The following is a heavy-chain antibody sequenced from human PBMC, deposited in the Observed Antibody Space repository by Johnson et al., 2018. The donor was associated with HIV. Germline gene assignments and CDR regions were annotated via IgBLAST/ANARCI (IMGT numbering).Heavy chain of an antibody. Sequence: LGVSCAASGFTFSSYDMHWVRQATGKGLEWVSAIGTAGDTYYPGSVKGRFTISRDNSKNTLYLQMNSLRAEDTAVYFCAREGSGSYQIWGQGTMVTVSS. CDR1: GFTFSSYD. CDR2: IGTAGDT. J-gene: IGHJ3*02. CDR3: AREGSGSYQI. D-gene: IGHD1-26*01. V-gene: IGHV3-13*01.